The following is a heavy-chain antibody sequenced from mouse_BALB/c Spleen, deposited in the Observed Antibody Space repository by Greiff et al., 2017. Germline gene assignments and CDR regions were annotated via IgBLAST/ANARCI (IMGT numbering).Heavy chain of an antibody. CDR3: AIYYDYDEDYFDY. V-gene: IGHV5-2*01. J-gene: IGHJ2*01. D-gene: IGHD2-4*01. CDR1: EYEFPSHD. Sequence: DVKLVESGGGLVQPGESLKLSCESNEYEFPSHDMSWVRKTPEKRLELVAAINSDGGSTYYPDTMERRFIISRDNTKKTLYLQMSSLRSEDTALYYCAIYYDYDEDYFDYWGQGTTLTVSS. CDR2: INSDGGST.